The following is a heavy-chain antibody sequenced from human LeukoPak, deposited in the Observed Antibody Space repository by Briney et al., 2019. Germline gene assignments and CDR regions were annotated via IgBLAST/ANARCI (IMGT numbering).Heavy chain of an antibody. V-gene: IGHV4-39*07. CDR1: AGSISSSSYS. Sequence: SETLSLTCTVSAGSISSSSYSWGWIRQPPGKGLEWIGSIYYSGSTYYNPSLKSRVTISVDTSKNQFSLKLSSVTAADTAVYYCARGQQLVLNFDYWGQGTLVTVSS. J-gene: IGHJ4*02. D-gene: IGHD6-13*01. CDR2: IYYSGST. CDR3: ARGQQLVLNFDY.